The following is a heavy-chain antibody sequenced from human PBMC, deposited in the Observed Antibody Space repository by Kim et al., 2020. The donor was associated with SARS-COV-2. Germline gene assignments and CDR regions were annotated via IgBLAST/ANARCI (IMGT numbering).Heavy chain of an antibody. CDR3: AREITKRYSSSWPYYYYAMDV. J-gene: IGHJ6*02. CDR2: IYYSGST. CDR1: GGSISSDY. V-gene: IGHV4-59*13. Sequence: SETLSLTCTVTGGSISSDYWSWIRQPPGKGLEWIGYIYYSGSTNYNSLLKSRVTISVDTSKNQFSLKLTSVTAVDTAVYYCAREITKRYSSSWPYYYYAMDVWGQGTTVTVSS. D-gene: IGHD6-13*01.